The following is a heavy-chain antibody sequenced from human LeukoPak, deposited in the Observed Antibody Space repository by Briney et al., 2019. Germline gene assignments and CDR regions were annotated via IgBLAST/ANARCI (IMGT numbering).Heavy chain of an antibody. CDR1: GGSITSSGYY. CDR2: IYSSGST. CDR3: ARRAEQQLGAFDY. V-gene: IGHV4-39*02. J-gene: IGHJ4*02. D-gene: IGHD6-13*01. Sequence: SETLSLTCTVSGGSITSSGYYWGWIRQPPGKGLECIGSIYSSGSTYYNPSLKSRVTISVDTSKNHFSLKVTSVTAADTAVYYCARRAEQQLGAFDYWGQGTLVTVSS.